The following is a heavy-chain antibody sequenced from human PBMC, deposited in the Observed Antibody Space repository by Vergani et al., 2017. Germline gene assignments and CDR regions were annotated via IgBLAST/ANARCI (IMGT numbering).Heavy chain of an antibody. CDR2: ISWNSGSI. Sequence: EVQLVESGGGLVQPGRSLRLSCAASGFPFDDYAMHWVRQAPGKGMEWVSGISWNSGSIGYADSVKGRFTISRDNAKNSLYLQMNSLRAEDTALYYCAKDISQYCSSTSCYYYYYGMDVWGQGTTVTVSS. CDR1: GFPFDDYA. V-gene: IGHV3-9*01. CDR3: AKDISQYCSSTSCYYYYYGMDV. J-gene: IGHJ6*02. D-gene: IGHD2-2*01.